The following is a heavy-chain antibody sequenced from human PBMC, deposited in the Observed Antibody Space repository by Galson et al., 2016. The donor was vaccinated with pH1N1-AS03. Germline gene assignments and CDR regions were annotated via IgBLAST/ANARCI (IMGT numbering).Heavy chain of an antibody. V-gene: IGHV4-34*01. Sequence: LTCAVYGGSLTNYNWCWIRQLPGKGLEWIGEVNESGDTNYNPSLKSRVAISVDTTKNQFSLKLSSVTAADTAVYYCARGSYSSGWYRGRNAFDIWGQGTMVTVSS. J-gene: IGHJ3*02. D-gene: IGHD6-19*01. CDR3: ARGSYSSGWYRGRNAFDI. CDR1: GGSLTNYN. CDR2: VNESGDT.